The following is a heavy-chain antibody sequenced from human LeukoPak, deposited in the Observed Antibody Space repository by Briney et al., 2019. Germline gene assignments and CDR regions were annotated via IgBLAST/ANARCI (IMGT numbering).Heavy chain of an antibody. D-gene: IGHD3-9*01. J-gene: IGHJ4*02. CDR2: VSDSSSNT. Sequence: PGGSLRLSRAASGFTFSSYAMSWVRQAPGKGLEWVSSVSDSSSNTYYAASVKGRFTISRDNSKNTLYLQMNSLKAEDTAVYYCAKNPDYDVLTGTSFDCWGQGALVTVSS. CDR1: GFTFSSYA. V-gene: IGHV3-23*01. CDR3: AKNPDYDVLTGTSFDC.